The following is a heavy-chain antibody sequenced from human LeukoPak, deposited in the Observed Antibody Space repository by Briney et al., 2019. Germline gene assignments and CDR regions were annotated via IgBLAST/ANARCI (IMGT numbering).Heavy chain of an antibody. V-gene: IGHV3-33*01. Sequence: PGGSLRLSCAASGFTFSSYGMRWVRQAPGKGLEWVAVIWYDGSNKYYADSVKGRFTISRDNSKNTLYLQMNSLRAEDTAVYYCARAYSYGNRYGMDVWGQGTTVTVSS. CDR3: ARAYSYGNRYGMDV. CDR2: IWYDGSNK. J-gene: IGHJ6*02. D-gene: IGHD5-18*01. CDR1: GFTFSSYG.